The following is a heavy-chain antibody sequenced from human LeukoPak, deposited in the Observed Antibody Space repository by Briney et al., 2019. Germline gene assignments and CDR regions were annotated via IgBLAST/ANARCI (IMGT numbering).Heavy chain of an antibody. J-gene: IGHJ4*02. Sequence: PGASLRLSCAASGFTFSSYAMSWVRQAPGKGLEWVSAISGSGGSTYYADSVKGRFTISRDNSKNTLYLQMNSLRAEDTAVYYCAKGDSVDWLLLDYWGQGTLVTVSS. CDR3: AKGDSVDWLLLDY. V-gene: IGHV3-23*01. CDR2: ISGSGGST. D-gene: IGHD3-9*01. CDR1: GFTFSSYA.